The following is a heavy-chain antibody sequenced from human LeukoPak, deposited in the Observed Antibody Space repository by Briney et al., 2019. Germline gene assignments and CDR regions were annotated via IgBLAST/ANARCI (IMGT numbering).Heavy chain of an antibody. CDR3: AGPSDKSRNWYFDL. D-gene: IGHD2-21*01. V-gene: IGHV3-23*01. CDR2: ISPSGDYT. CDR1: GFTFSSSA. Sequence: GGSLRLSCAASGFTFSSSAMSWVRQAPGKGLEWVSSISPSGDYTYYTDSVKGRFTISRGNSKNTLYLQMNSLRVEDTAIYYCAGPSDKSRNWYFDLWGRGTLVTVSS. J-gene: IGHJ2*01.